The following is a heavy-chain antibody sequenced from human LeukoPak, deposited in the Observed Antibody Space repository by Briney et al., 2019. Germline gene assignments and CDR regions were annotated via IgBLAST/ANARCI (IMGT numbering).Heavy chain of an antibody. V-gene: IGHV4-34*01. J-gene: IGHJ4*02. Sequence: PSETLSLTCAVYGGSFSGYYWSWIRQPPGKGLEWVGEINHSGSTNYNPSLKSRVTISVDTSKNQFSLKLSSVTAADTAVYYCARASGGDYGSGSYYKTFDYWGQGTLVTVSS. D-gene: IGHD3-10*01. CDR3: ARASGGDYGSGSYYKTFDY. CDR2: INHSGST. CDR1: GGSFSGYY.